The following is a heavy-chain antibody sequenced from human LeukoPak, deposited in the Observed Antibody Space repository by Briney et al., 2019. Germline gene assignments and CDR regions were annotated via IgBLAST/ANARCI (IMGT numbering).Heavy chain of an antibody. D-gene: IGHD2-15*01. V-gene: IGHV4-59*05. CDR3: APYCGGGSCTGYVQH. CDR2: AYYTGST. Sequence: PGGSLSLSCAASGFTFSSYWMHWIRQPPGKGLEWIGSAYYTGSTYYSPSLKSRVTISADTSKNQFSLRLNSVTAADTAVYYCAPYCGGGSCTGYVQHWGQGTLVTVYS. CDR1: GFTFSSYW. J-gene: IGHJ1*01.